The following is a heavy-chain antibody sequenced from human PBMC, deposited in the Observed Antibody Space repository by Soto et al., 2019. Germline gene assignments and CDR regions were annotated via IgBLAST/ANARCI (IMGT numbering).Heavy chain of an antibody. V-gene: IGHV3-33*01. CDR3: ARVVYSGSDYYLDY. D-gene: IGHD5-12*01. Sequence: QVQLVESGGGVVQPGRSLRLSCAASGFTFSSYGMHWVRQAPGKGLAWVAVIWYDGSNKYYADSVKGRFTIYRDNSKNTLYLQMNSLRAEDTAVYYCARVVYSGSDYYLDYWGQGTLVTGSS. J-gene: IGHJ4*02. CDR1: GFTFSSYG. CDR2: IWYDGSNK.